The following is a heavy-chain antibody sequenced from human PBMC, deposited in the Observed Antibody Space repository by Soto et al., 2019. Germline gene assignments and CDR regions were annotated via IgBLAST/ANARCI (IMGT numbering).Heavy chain of an antibody. J-gene: IGHJ4*02. CDR3: AKEYYDILTDFPSSYYFDY. CDR1: GFTFSSYA. V-gene: IGHV3-23*01. CDR2: ISGSGGST. Sequence: LRLSCAASGFTFSSYAMSWVRQAPGKGLEWVSAISGSGGSTYYADSVKGRFTISRDNSKNTLYLQMNSLRAEDTAVYYCAKEYYDILTDFPSSYYFDYWGQGTLVTVSS. D-gene: IGHD3-9*01.